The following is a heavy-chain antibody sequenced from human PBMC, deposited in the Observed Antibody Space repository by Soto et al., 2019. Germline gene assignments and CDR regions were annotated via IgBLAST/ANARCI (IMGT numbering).Heavy chain of an antibody. D-gene: IGHD1-1*01. CDR3: ARARNNGFSDY. J-gene: IGHJ4*02. CDR2: IKEDGSQK. V-gene: IGHV3-7*01. Sequence: EVHLVESGGGLVQPGGSLRLSCAASGFSFSDHWMNWVRQAPGKGLEWVANIKEDGSQKYYVGAVRGRFAISRDNAENSLYLQLNSLRAEDTAVYYCARARNNGFSDYWGQGTLVTVSS. CDR1: GFSFSDHW.